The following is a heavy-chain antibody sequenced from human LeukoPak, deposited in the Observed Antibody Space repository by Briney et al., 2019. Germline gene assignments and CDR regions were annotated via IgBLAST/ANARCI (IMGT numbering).Heavy chain of an antibody. J-gene: IGHJ6*03. CDR3: AKTSLSDASGHYYYMDV. Sequence: GGSLRLSCAASGFIFTNYAMSWVRQAPGKGLEWVSAISGSGGSTYYADSVKGRFTISRDNSKNTLYLQMNSLRAEDTAVYYCAKTSLSDASGHYYYMDVWGKGTTVTVSS. D-gene: IGHD3-3*01. CDR2: ISGSGGST. CDR1: GFIFTNYA. V-gene: IGHV3-23*01.